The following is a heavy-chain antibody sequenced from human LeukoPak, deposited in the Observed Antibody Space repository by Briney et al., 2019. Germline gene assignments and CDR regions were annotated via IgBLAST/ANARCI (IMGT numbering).Heavy chain of an antibody. CDR1: GGSFSGYY. CDR2: INHSRST. CDR3: ARALLSSGYQTRGFGY. D-gene: IGHD3-22*01. V-gene: IGHV4-34*01. J-gene: IGHJ4*02. Sequence: SETLSLTCAVYGGSFSGYYWSWIRQPPGKGLEWIGEINHSRSTNYNPSLKSRVTISVDPSKNQFSLKLSSVTAADAAVYYCARALLSSGYQTRGFGYWGQGTLVTVSS.